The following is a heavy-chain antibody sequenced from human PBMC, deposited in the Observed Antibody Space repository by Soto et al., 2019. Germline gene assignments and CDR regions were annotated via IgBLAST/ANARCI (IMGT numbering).Heavy chain of an antibody. J-gene: IGHJ6*02. D-gene: IGHD3-10*01. CDR2: IYWDDDK. CDR1: GFSLSTSGVG. V-gene: IGHV2-5*02. Sequence: QITLKESGPTLVKPTQTLTLTCTFSGFSLSTSGVGVGWIRQPPGKALEWLALIYWDDDKRYSPSLKSRLTITKDTSKNQVVLTMTNTDPVDTATYYCAHRRRFGEPGGYYYYYGMDVWGQGTTVTVSS. CDR3: AHRRRFGEPGGYYYYYGMDV.